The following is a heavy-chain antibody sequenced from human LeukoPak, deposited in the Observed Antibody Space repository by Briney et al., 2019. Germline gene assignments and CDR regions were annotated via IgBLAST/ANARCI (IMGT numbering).Heavy chain of an antibody. CDR3: ARARRRGWLQFDAFDI. Sequence: PSETLSLTCAVYGGSFSGYYWSWIRQPPGKGLEWIGEINHSGSTNYNPSLKSRVTISVDTSKNQFSLQLNSVTPEDTAVYYCARARRRGWLQFDAFDIWGQGTMVTVSS. D-gene: IGHD5-24*01. J-gene: IGHJ3*02. V-gene: IGHV4-34*01. CDR1: GGSFSGYY. CDR2: INHSGST.